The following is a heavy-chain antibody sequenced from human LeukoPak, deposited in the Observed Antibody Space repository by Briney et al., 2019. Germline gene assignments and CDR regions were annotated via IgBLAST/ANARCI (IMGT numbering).Heavy chain of an antibody. D-gene: IGHD6-19*01. V-gene: IGHV4-30-2*01. CDR1: GGSISSGGYS. J-gene: IGHJ4*02. CDR2: IYHSGST. CDR3: ASEQWLGGRYFDY. Sequence: PSQTLSLTCAVSGGSISSGGYSWSWIRQPPGKGLEWIGYIYHSGSTYYNPSLKSRVTISVDRSKNQFSLKLSSVTAADTAVYYCASEQWLGGRYFDYWGQGTLVTVSS.